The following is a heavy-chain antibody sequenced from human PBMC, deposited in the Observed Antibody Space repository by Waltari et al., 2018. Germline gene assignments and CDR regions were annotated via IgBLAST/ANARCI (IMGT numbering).Heavy chain of an antibody. CDR3: APLPGGSGQTFDY. D-gene: IGHD3-10*01. Sequence: EVQLVQSGAEVKKPGATGKLSCKASGYTCIDSFMHWVQQAPGKGLEWVGRIDPEDGETVYAEKFQGRVTITADTSTDTSYLELSSLRSDDTAVYYCAPLPGGSGQTFDYWGQGTLLTVSS. J-gene: IGHJ4*02. CDR1: GYTCIDSF. V-gene: IGHV1-69-2*01. CDR2: IDPEDGET.